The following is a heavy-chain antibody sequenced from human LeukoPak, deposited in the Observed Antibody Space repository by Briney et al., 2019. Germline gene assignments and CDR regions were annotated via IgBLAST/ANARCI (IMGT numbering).Heavy chain of an antibody. CDR3: ARARKYSNYVNWFDP. Sequence: PSETLSLTCAVYGGSFSGYYWSWIRQPPGKGLEWIGEINHSGSTNYNPSLKSRVTISVDTSKNQFSLKLSSVTAADTAVYYCARARKYSNYVNWFDPWGQGTLVTVSS. V-gene: IGHV4-34*01. CDR1: GGSFSGYY. CDR2: INHSGST. D-gene: IGHD4-11*01. J-gene: IGHJ5*02.